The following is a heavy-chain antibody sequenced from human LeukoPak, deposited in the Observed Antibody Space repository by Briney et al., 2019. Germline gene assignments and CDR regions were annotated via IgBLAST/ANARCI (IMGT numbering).Heavy chain of an antibody. Sequence: PSETLSLTCTVSGGSIGSYYWSWIRQPPGKGLEWIGYIYYSGSTNYNPSLKSRVTISVDTSKNQFSLKLSSVTAADTAVYYCARKNPAYCGGDCYSYAFDIWGQGTVVTVSS. CDR3: ARKNPAYCGGDCYSYAFDI. J-gene: IGHJ3*02. CDR1: GGSIGSYY. D-gene: IGHD2-21*01. V-gene: IGHV4-59*01. CDR2: IYYSGST.